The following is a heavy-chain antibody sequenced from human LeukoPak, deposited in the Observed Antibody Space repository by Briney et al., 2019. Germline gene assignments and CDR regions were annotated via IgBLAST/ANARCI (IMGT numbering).Heavy chain of an antibody. CDR1: GGSFSGYY. V-gene: IGHV4-59*10. CDR3: TRSREGWFDP. D-gene: IGHD1-26*01. Sequence: PSETLSLTCAVYGGSFSGYYGSWIRQPAGKGLEWIGRIYTSGSTNYNPSLKSRVSMSVDTSKNQFSLKLTSVTAADTAVYYCTRSREGWFDPWGQGTLVTVSS. CDR2: IYTSGST. J-gene: IGHJ5*02.